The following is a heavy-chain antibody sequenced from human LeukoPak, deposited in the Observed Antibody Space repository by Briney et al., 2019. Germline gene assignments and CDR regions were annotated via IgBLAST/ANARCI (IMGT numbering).Heavy chain of an antibody. CDR2: ISTSSSYI. CDR3: ARDKGLPQAFDI. D-gene: IGHD5/OR15-5a*01. Sequence: GGSLRLSCAASGFVFSSYNMNWVRQAPGKGLEWVSSISTSSSYIYYADSVKGRFTISRDNAKNSLYLQMNSLRGEDTAVYYCARDKGLPQAFDIWGQGTMVTVSS. J-gene: IGHJ3*02. CDR1: GFVFSSYN. V-gene: IGHV3-21*01.